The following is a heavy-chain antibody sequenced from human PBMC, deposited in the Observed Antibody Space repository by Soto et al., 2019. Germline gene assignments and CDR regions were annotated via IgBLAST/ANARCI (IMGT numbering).Heavy chain of an antibody. CDR1: GYTFTGYY. D-gene: IGHD4-4*01. V-gene: IGHV1-2*04. J-gene: IGHJ4*02. Sequence: ASVKVSCTASGYTFTGYYMHWVRQAPGQGLEWMGWINPNSGGTNYAQKFQGWVTMTRDTSISTAYMELSRLRSDDTAVYYCARAMLQQQPYYFDYWGQGTLVTVSS. CDR3: ARAMLQQQPYYFDY. CDR2: INPNSGGT.